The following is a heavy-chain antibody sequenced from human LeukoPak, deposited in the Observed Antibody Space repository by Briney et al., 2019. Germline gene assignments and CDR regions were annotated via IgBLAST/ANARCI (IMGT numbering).Heavy chain of an antibody. CDR2: IYPDDSDT. CDR3: ARHSYDSSDFHYMDV. Sequence: GESLKISCKGSGYSFTSYWIGWVRQMPGKGLEWMGIIYPDDSDTRYSPSFQGQVTISADKSISTAYLQWSTLRASDTAIYYCARHSYDSSDFHYMDVWAKGPRSPSP. CDR1: GYSFTSYW. D-gene: IGHD3-22*01. V-gene: IGHV5-51*01. J-gene: IGHJ6*03.